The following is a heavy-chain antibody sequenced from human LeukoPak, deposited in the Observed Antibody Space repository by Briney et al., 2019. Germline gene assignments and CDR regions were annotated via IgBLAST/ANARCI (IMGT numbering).Heavy chain of an antibody. J-gene: IGHJ4*02. CDR3: ATDYYGSGTGPHQDH. CDR1: GFTFSSSS. Sequence: GGSLRLSCAASGFTFSSSSMNWVRQAPGKGLEWVSYISSSSSTIYYADSVKGRFTISRDNAKNSLYLQMNSLRAEDTAVYYCATDYYGSGTGPHQDHWGQGTLVTVSS. D-gene: IGHD3-10*01. CDR2: ISSSSSTI. V-gene: IGHV3-48*04.